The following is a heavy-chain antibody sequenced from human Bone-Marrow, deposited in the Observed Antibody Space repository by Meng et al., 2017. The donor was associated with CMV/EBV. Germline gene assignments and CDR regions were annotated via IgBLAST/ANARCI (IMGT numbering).Heavy chain of an antibody. V-gene: IGHV3-48*03. D-gene: IGHD5-18*01. CDR3: ARVENKWIQPRQGAFDI. Sequence: GESLKISCAASGFTFSSYEMNWVRQAPGKGLEWVSYISSSGSTIYYADSVKGRFTISRDNAKNSLYLQMNSLRAEDTAVYYCARVENKWIQPRQGAFDIWGQGTMVTVSS. J-gene: IGHJ3*02. CDR1: GFTFSSYE. CDR2: ISSSGSTI.